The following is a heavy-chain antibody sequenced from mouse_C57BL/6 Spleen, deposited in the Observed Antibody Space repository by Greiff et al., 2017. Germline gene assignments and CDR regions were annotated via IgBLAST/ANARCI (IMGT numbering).Heavy chain of an antibody. D-gene: IGHD1-2*01. J-gene: IGHJ1*03. CDR1: GYSITSGYY. CDR3: ARDYYGHWYFDV. V-gene: IGHV3-6*01. CDR2: ISYDGSN. Sequence: DVKLQESGPGLVKPSQSLSLTCSVTGYSITSGYYWNWIRQFPGNKLEWMGYISYDGSNNYNPSLKNRISITRDTSKNQFFLKLNSVTTEDTATYYCARDYYGHWYFDVWGTGTTVTVSS.